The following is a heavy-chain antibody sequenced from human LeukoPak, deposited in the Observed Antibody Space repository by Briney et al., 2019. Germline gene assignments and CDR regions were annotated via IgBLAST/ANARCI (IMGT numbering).Heavy chain of an antibody. CDR3: ARGRRYSSSWGISPYFDY. J-gene: IGHJ4*02. CDR2: IYYSGST. V-gene: IGHV4-59*12. D-gene: IGHD6-13*01. CDR1: GGSISSYY. Sequence: SETLSLTCTVSGGSISSYYWSWIRQPPGKGLEWIGYIYYSGSTNYNPSLKSRVTISVDTSKNQFSLKLSSVTAADTAVYYCARGRRYSSSWGISPYFDYWGQGTLVTVSS.